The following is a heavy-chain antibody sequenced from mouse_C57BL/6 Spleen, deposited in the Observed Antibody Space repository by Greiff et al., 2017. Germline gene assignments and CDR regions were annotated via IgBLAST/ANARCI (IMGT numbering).Heavy chain of an antibody. D-gene: IGHD2-3*01. CDR3: AKDFYDGYYHYYAMDY. Sequence: QVQLKESGPGLVQPSPSLSITCTVSGFSLTSYGVHWVRQSPGKGLEWLGVIWRGGSTDYNAAFMSRLSITKDNSKSQVFFKMNSLQADDTAIYYCAKDFYDGYYHYYAMDYWGQGTSVTVSS. J-gene: IGHJ4*01. CDR1: GFSLTSYG. V-gene: IGHV2-5*01. CDR2: IWRGGST.